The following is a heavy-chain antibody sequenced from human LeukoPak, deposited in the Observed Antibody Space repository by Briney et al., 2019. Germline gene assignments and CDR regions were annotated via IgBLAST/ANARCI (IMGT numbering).Heavy chain of an antibody. J-gene: IGHJ4*02. CDR3: ARIIVVTSTDYFDS. V-gene: IGHV4-39*01. Sequence: PSETLSLTCTVSGGSISSSLYYWGWIRQPPGKGLEWIGCIFYSGITYYNPSLQSRVTISVDTSKSQFSLHLSSVTAADTALYYCARIIVVTSTDYFDSWGQGTLVTVSS. CDR1: GGSISSSLYY. CDR2: IFYSGIT. D-gene: IGHD2/OR15-2a*01.